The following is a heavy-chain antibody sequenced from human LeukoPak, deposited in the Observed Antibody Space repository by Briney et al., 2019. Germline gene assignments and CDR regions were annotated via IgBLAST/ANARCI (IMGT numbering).Heavy chain of an antibody. V-gene: IGHV3-21*01. CDR3: ARLMFIAVGNWYFDP. J-gene: IGHJ2*01. CDR2: ISSGSYI. Sequence: GGSLRLSCAASGFTFSTFGMIWVRQAPGKGLEWISSISSGSYIYYADAVKARFTISRDNARNSLYLQMNSLRADDTALYYCARLMFIAVGNWYFDPWGRGTLVTVSS. CDR1: GFTFSTFG. D-gene: IGHD6-19*01.